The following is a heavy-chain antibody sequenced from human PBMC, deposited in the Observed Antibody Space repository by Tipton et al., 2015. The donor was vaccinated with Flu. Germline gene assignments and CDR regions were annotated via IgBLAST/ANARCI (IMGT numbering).Heavy chain of an antibody. Sequence: TLSLTCSVYGGSFSGYYWTWIRQSPGKGLEWIGNVHRTGSPYYNPSLRSRVTISVDGPKIQFSLRLTSVTAADTAVYYCARRDYSNYVSEPKNWFDPWGPGILVTVSS. J-gene: IGHJ5*02. CDR2: VHRTGSP. V-gene: IGHV4-34*01. CDR1: GGSFSGYY. D-gene: IGHD4-11*01. CDR3: ARRDYSNYVSEPKNWFDP.